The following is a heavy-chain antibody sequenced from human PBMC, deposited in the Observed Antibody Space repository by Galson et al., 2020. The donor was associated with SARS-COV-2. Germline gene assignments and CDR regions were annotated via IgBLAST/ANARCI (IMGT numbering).Heavy chain of an antibody. Sequence: GESLKLSCSASGFTFSSYSMNWVRQAPGKGLEWVSYISSSSSIILYADSVKGRFTISRDNAKNSLYLQMNSLRAEDTAVYYCARDILSGYYKADYWGQGNLVTVSS. J-gene: IGHJ4*02. CDR2: ISSSSSII. CDR3: ARDILSGYYKADY. D-gene: IGHD3-9*01. CDR1: GFTFSSYS. V-gene: IGHV3-48*01.